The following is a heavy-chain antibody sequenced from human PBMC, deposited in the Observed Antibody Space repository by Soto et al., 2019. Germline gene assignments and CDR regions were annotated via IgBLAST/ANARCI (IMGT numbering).Heavy chain of an antibody. CDR1: GFLVTGCF. CDR3: AGDDLGGAYDFWH. CDR2: ISDGGAT. Sequence: EMQLVESGGGLVQPGGSLRLSCAASGFLVTGCFMAWVRQAPGKGLEWVSVISDGGATFYADSVKGRFTISRDISKNTMYLQMNILRAEDTAVYYGAGDDLGGAYDFWHGGQGALVIVSS. V-gene: IGHV3-66*01. J-gene: IGHJ4*02. D-gene: IGHD3-3*01.